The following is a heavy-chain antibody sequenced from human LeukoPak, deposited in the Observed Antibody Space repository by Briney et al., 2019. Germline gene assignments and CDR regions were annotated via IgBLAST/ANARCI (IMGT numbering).Heavy chain of an antibody. Sequence: GGSLSLSGAASGFTFSSKARGGVGRAPGKGLGWVSAISGSGGSTYYADSVKGRFTISRDNSKNTLYLQMNSLRAEDTAVYYCAKVSLNLNWYFDLWGRGTLVTVSS. CDR3: AKVSLNLNWYFDL. V-gene: IGHV3-23*01. CDR2: ISGSGGST. CDR1: GFTFSSKA. J-gene: IGHJ2*01. D-gene: IGHD1-7*01.